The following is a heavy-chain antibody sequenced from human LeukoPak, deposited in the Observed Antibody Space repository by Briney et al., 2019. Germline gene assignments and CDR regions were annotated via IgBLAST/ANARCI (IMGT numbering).Heavy chain of an antibody. J-gene: IGHJ4*02. CDR3: ARGGYYDSSAYRVLDY. CDR2: INPNSGGT. CDR1: GYTFTGYY. Sequence: GASVKVSCKASGYTFTGYYMHWVRRALGQGLEWMGWINPNSGGTNSAQKFQGRVTMTRDTSISTAHMELSRLRSDDTAVYYCARGGYYDSSAYRVLDYWGQGTLVTVSS. D-gene: IGHD3-22*01. V-gene: IGHV1-2*02.